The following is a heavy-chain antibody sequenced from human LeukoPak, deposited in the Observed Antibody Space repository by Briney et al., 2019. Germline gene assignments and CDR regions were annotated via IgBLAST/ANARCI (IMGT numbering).Heavy chain of an antibody. D-gene: IGHD5-18*01. CDR3: ARQLYTSMSHFDY. V-gene: IGHV4-59*08. CDR1: GGSFGTSY. Sequence: TSETLSLTCTVSGGSFGTSYWSWIRQPPGKGLEWIGYVSYSGNTNYNPSLKSRVTVSVASSKNQFSLKLSSVTAADTAVYYCARQLYTSMSHFDYWGQGTLVTVSS. J-gene: IGHJ4*02. CDR2: VSYSGNT.